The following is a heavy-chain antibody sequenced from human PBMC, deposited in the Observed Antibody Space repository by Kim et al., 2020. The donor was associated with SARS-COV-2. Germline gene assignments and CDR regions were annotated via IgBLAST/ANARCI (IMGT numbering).Heavy chain of an antibody. V-gene: IGHV3-23*01. Sequence: GGSLRLSCAASGFTFSSYAMNWVRQAPGKGLEWVSAISDSSGGTYYADSVKGRFTISRDNSKNTLYLQMNSLRAEDTAVYYCAKGGYSSGWYRWFFDLWGRGTLVTVSS. CDR1: GFTFSSYA. D-gene: IGHD6-19*01. CDR2: ISDSSGGT. CDR3: AKGGYSSGWYRWFFDL. J-gene: IGHJ2*01.